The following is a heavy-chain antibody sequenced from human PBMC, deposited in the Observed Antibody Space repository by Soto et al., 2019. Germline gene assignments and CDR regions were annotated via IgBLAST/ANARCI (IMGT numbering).Heavy chain of an antibody. Sequence: GGSLRLSCAASGFTFSSYEMNWVRQAPGKGLEWVSYISSSGSTIYYADSVKGRFTISRDNAKNSLYLQMNSLRAEDTAVYYCAGGARRAAAGDDYWGQGTLVTVSS. CDR2: ISSSGSTI. CDR3: AGGARRAAAGDDY. D-gene: IGHD6-13*01. CDR1: GFTFSSYE. J-gene: IGHJ4*02. V-gene: IGHV3-48*03.